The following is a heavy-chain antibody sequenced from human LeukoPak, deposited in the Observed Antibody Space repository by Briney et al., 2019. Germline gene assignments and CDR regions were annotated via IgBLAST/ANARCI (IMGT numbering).Heavy chain of an antibody. V-gene: IGHV4-39*01. CDR1: GGSISSSSYY. J-gene: IGHJ4*02. D-gene: IGHD2-15*01. CDR3: ARRGICSGGSCYRQFDY. Sequence: SETLSLTCTVSGGSISSSSYYWGWIRQPPGKGLEWIGSIKSRVTISLDTSKNQLSLKLSSVTAADTAVYYCARRGICSGGSCYRQFDYWGQGTLVTVSS.